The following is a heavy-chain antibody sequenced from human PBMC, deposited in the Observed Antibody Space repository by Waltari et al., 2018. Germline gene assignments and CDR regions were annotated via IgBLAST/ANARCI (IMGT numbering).Heavy chain of an antibody. D-gene: IGHD4-17*01. V-gene: IGHV3-21*01. J-gene: IGHJ6*02. CDR3: ACPTVTTEYYYGMDV. Sequence: EVQLVESGGGLVKPGGSLRLSCAASGFTFSSYSMNWVRQAPGKGLEWVSSISSSSSYIYYADSVKGRFTISRDNAKNSLYLQMNSLRAEDTAVYYCACPTVTTEYYYGMDVWGQGTTVIVSS. CDR1: GFTFSSYS. CDR2: ISSSSSYI.